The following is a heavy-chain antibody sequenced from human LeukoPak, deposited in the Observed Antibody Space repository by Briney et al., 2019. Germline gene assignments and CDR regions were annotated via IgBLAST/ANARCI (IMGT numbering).Heavy chain of an antibody. CDR1: GFTFSSYW. V-gene: IGHV3-74*01. J-gene: IGHJ4*02. Sequence: GGSLRLSCAASGFTFSSYWMHWVRQAPGKGLVWVSRINSDGSSTSYADSVKGRFTISRDNAKNTLYLQMNSLRAEDTAVYYCARGAAGYSSGWYEYLGYWGQGTLVTVSS. D-gene: IGHD6-19*01. CDR2: INSDGSST. CDR3: ARGAAGYSSGWYEYLGY.